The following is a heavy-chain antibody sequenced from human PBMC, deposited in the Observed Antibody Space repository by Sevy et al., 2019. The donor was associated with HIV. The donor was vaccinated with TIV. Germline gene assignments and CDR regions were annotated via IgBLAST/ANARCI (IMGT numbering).Heavy chain of an antibody. CDR2: VYYSGTT. J-gene: IGHJ4*02. Sequence: SETLSLTCTVSGGSISGRDYFWSWIRQPPGKGLEWIGHVYYSGTTYYNPSLQSRVFISADTSKNQFSLKLTSVTAADTAVYYCANYQHAGDCGRFDDWGPGTLVTVSS. D-gene: IGHD2-21*02. CDR3: ANYQHAGDCGRFDD. V-gene: IGHV4-30-4*01. CDR1: GGSISGRDYF.